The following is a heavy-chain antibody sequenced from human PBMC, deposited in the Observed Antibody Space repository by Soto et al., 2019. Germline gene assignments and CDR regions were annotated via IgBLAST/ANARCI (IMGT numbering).Heavy chain of an antibody. D-gene: IGHD3-10*01. J-gene: IGHJ5*02. CDR1: GFSVGYYS. CDR2: ISNDGIYT. V-gene: IGHV3-23*01. Sequence: EVQLTQSGGGLVQPGGSMRLSCAASGFSVGYYSMTWVRQVPGKGLEWVSGISNDGIYTWYADSVKGRFTVSRDSYKNTLFLQMNNLRVEDTAVYFCSKWSGFGDAWGQGTLLTVSS. CDR3: SKWSGFGDA.